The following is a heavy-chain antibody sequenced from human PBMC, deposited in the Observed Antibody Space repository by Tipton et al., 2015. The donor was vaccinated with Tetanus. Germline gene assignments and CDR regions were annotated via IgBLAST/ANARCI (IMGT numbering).Heavy chain of an antibody. CDR2: VYYTGST. D-gene: IGHD3-10*01. Sequence: LRLSCAASGFPFHSYHMAWVRQAPGKGLEWIGYVYYTGSTDYNPSLKSRVTISVDTSKSQFSLRLTSVTAAETAVYYCARSKLLWFGESLSGFDSWGQGTLVTVSA. V-gene: IGHV4-59*01. CDR1: GFPFHSYH. J-gene: IGHJ4*02. CDR3: ARSKLLWFGESLSGFDS.